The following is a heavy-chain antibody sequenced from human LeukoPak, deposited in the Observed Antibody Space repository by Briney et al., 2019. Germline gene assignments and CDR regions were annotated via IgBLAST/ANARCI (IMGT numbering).Heavy chain of an antibody. Sequence: SETLSLTCTVSGGSISSGNYYWSWIRQSAGKGLELIGRIYTTGSTNYNPSLKSRVTISVDTSKNQFSLSLNSVTAADTAVYYCARFTALVTYGDYWGQGALVTVSS. CDR3: ARFTALVTYGDY. CDR1: GGSISSGNYY. D-gene: IGHD5-18*01. CDR2: IYTTGST. V-gene: IGHV4-61*02. J-gene: IGHJ4*02.